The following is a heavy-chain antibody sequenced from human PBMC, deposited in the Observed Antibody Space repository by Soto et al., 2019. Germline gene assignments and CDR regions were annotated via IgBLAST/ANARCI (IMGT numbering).Heavy chain of an antibody. CDR2: IYYSGST. J-gene: IGHJ3*02. Sequence: SETLSLTCSVSGASISSYYWGWIRQPPGKGLEWIGSIYYSGSTYYNPSLKSRVTISVDTSKNQFSLKLSSVTAADTAVYYCAKGGSGSYSNAFDIWGHGTMVTVSS. D-gene: IGHD3-10*01. V-gene: IGHV4-39*01. CDR1: GASISSYY. CDR3: AKGGSGSYSNAFDI.